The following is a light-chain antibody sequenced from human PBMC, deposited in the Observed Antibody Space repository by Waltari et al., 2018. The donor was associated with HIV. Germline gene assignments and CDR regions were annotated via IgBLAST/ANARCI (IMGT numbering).Light chain of an antibody. CDR1: QSLVQRHGNTY. CDR2: KVS. J-gene: IGKJ2*01. V-gene: IGKV2-30*02. CDR3: MQGTHGTMYT. Sequence: DRVMTQSPLSLPVTLGQSASISYMSAQSLVQRHGNTYLSWFQQRPGQSPKPLIYKVSTRDSGVLDRFSGSGAGTEFTLQINRVEDEDVAMYYCMQGTHGTMYTFGQGTKVEIK.